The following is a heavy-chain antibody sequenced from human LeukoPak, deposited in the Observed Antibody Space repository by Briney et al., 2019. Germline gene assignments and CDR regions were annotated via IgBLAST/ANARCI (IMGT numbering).Heavy chain of an antibody. CDR1: GYTFTSYD. J-gene: IGHJ4*02. CDR2: MNPNSGNT. Sequence: ASVKVSCKASGYTFTSYDINWVRQATGQGLEWMGWMNPNSGNTGYAQKFQGRVTMTRNTSISTAYMELSSLRSEDTAVYYCALGYCSSTSCPLDYWGQGTLVTVSS. D-gene: IGHD2-2*01. CDR3: ALGYCSSTSCPLDY. V-gene: IGHV1-8*01.